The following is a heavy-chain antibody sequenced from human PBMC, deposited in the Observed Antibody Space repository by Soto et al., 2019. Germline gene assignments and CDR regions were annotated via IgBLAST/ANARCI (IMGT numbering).Heavy chain of an antibody. CDR1: GFSFSTSE. CDR3: APRKFGSFNIAAFEI. V-gene: IGHV3-48*03. Sequence: GSLRLSCAASGFSFSTSEMNWVRQAPGKGLEWISYISKSSVTTHYADSVKGRFTISRDNANNSLFLEMNSLRVEDTALYCAPRKFGSFNIAAFEIWGQGTMVTVSS. D-gene: IGHD3-16*01. J-gene: IGHJ3*02. CDR2: ISKSSVTT.